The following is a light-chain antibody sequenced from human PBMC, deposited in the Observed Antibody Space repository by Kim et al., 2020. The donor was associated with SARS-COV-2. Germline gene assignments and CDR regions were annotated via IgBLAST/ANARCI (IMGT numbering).Light chain of an antibody. J-gene: IGLJ2*01. V-gene: IGLV3-9*01. CDR2: RDS. CDR1: NIGSKN. Sequence: SYELTQPLSVSVALGQTARITCGGNNIGSKNVHWYQQKPGQAPVLVIYRDSNRPSGIPERFSGSNSGNTATLTISRAQAGDEADYYCQVWDSSGEFGGGT. CDR3: QVWDSSGE.